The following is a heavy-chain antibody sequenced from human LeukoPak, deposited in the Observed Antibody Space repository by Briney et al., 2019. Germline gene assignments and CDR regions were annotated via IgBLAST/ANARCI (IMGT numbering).Heavy chain of an antibody. Sequence: ASVKVSCKASGSTFTNYYIHWVRQAPGQGLEWMGWISAYNGNTNYAQKLQDRVTMTTDTSTSTAYMELRSLRSDGAAVYYCARALGLSEWELLLPGYWGQGTLVTVSS. CDR3: ARALGLSEWELLLPGY. CDR1: GSTFTNYY. D-gene: IGHD1-26*01. CDR2: ISAYNGNT. V-gene: IGHV1-18*04. J-gene: IGHJ4*02.